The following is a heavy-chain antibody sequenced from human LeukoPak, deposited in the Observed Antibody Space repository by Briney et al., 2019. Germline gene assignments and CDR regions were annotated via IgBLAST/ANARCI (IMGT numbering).Heavy chain of an antibody. V-gene: IGHV3-74*01. J-gene: IGHJ4*02. CDR1: GLTFSSSW. Sequence: AGGSLRLSCAASGLTFSSSWMHWVRQAPGKGLVWVSSINSDGSSTRYANSVKGRFTISRDNAKDTLYLQMNSLRAEDTAVYYCARLPTGSPLHYLGQGTLVTVSS. CDR3: ARLPTGSPLHY. D-gene: IGHD1-14*01. CDR2: INSDGSST.